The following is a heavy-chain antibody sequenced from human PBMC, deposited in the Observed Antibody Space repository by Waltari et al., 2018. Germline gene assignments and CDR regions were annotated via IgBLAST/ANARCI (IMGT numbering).Heavy chain of an antibody. V-gene: IGHV3-21*01. CDR1: GFTFSIYS. CDR3: ARETDQAFDI. J-gene: IGHJ3*02. D-gene: IGHD2-2*01. Sequence: EVQLVESGGGLVKPGGPLRLSCAASGFTFSIYSMNWVRQAPGKGREWVSSISSGSNYIYYADSLKGRFTISRDNAKNSLYLQVKSLRADDTAVYYCARETDQAFDIWGQGTMVTVSS. CDR2: ISSGSNYI.